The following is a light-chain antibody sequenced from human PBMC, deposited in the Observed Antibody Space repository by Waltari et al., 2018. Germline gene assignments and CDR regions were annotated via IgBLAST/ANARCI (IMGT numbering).Light chain of an antibody. CDR2: DVT. CDR3: SSYTSSSALV. V-gene: IGLV2-14*03. CDR1: SSDVGGYNH. Sequence: QSALTQSASVSGSPGQSITISCTGTSSDVGGYNHVSWYPQHPGKAPKLIIYDVTNRPSGVSNRFSGSKSGNTASLTISGLQAEDEADYYCSSYTSSSALVFGGGTKLTVL. J-gene: IGLJ2*01.